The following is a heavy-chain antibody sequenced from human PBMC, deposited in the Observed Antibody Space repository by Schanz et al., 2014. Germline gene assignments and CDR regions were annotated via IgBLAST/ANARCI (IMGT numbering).Heavy chain of an antibody. D-gene: IGHD6-19*01. CDR2: ISTGRYL. CDR3: AKDHPSSGWPAFDV. V-gene: IGHV3-21*02. Sequence: EVQLVESGGGLVKPGGSLRLSCAASGFTFSSYSLAWVRQAPGKGLEWVSFISTGRYLYYADSVKGRFTISRDNTKNSVFLQMSSLRVEDTGLYFCAKDHPSSGWPAFDVWGQGTQVTVSS. CDR1: GFTFSSYS. J-gene: IGHJ4*02.